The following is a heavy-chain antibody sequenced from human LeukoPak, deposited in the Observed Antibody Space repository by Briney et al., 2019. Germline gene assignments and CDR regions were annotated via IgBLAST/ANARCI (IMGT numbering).Heavy chain of an antibody. Sequence: GGSLRLSCAASGTTFTNAWLTWVRQAPGKGLEWVGRVKTKGDGGAADYAAPVKGRFTISRDDSTKTLYLQMNSLKTEDTAVYYCTTDRMIYATNWAVSWFDPWGQGTLVTVSS. CDR2: VKTKGDGGAA. D-gene: IGHD2-8*01. V-gene: IGHV3-15*01. CDR3: TTDRMIYATNWAVSWFDP. J-gene: IGHJ5*02. CDR1: GTTFTNAW.